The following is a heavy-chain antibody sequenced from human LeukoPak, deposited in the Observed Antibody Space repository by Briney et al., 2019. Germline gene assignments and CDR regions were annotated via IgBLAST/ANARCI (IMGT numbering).Heavy chain of an antibody. V-gene: IGHV3-23*01. CDR2: ISGSGGST. J-gene: IGHJ6*03. CDR3: AKAGSSHYYYYMDV. Sequence: GGSLRLSCAASGFTFSSYAMSWVRQAPGKGLEWVSGISGSGGSTYYADSVKGRFTISRDKSKNTLYLQMNSLRAEDTAVYYCAKAGSSHYYYYMDVWGKGTTVTVSS. CDR1: GFTFSSYA. D-gene: IGHD3-10*01.